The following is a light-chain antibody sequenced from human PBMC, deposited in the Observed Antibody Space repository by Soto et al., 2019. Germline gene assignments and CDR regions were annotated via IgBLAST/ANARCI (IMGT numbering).Light chain of an antibody. V-gene: IGKV3-11*01. Sequence: EIVLTQSPATLSLSPVERATLSCRASQSVSSYLAWYQQKPGQAPRLLIYDASNRATGIPARFSGSGFGTDFTLTISSLEPEDFAVYYCQQRSNWPTITFGQGTRLE. CDR3: QQRSNWPTIT. J-gene: IGKJ5*01. CDR1: QSVSSY. CDR2: DAS.